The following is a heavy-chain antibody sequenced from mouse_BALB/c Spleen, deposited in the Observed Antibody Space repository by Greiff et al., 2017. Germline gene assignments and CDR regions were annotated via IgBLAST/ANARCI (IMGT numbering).Heavy chain of an antibody. V-gene: IGHV1-5*01. CDR1: GYSFTSYW. CDR2: IYPGNSDT. J-gene: IGHJ3*01. D-gene: IGHD1-1*01. CDR3: TRKKLYAQGFAY. Sequence: VQLQQSGTVLARPGASVKMSCKASGYSFTSYWMHWVKQRPGQGLEWIGAIYPGNSDTSYNQKFKGKAKLTAVTSASTAYMELSSLTNEDSAVYYCTRKKLYAQGFAYWGQGTLVTVSA.